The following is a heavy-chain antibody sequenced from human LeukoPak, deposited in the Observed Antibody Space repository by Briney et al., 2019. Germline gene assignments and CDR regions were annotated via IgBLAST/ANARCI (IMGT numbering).Heavy chain of an antibody. J-gene: IGHJ4*02. D-gene: IGHD6-19*01. CDR2: ISGTAGNT. CDR3: AKDRSSGWNSFFDY. Sequence: GGSLRLSCAASGFTFSSYAMSWVRQAPGKGLECVSTISGTAGNTYHADSVKGRFTISRDNSKNTLYLQMNSLRAEDTAVYYCAKDRSSGWNSFFDYWGQGTLVTVSS. CDR1: GFTFSSYA. V-gene: IGHV3-23*01.